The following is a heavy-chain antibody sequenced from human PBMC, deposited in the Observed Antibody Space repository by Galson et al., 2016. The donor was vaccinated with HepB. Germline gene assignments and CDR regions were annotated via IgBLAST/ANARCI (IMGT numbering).Heavy chain of an antibody. CDR2: SSVSGATT. CDR3: ARDLSFYYASGSYVLTPKYFDY. V-gene: IGHV3-23*01. J-gene: IGHJ4*02. CDR1: GFTFIKYA. D-gene: IGHD3-10*01. Sequence: SLRLSCAASGFTFIKYAMTWVRQAPGKGLEWVSASSVSGATTYYADSVKGRFPISRDHYESTLYLQMRSLRADDTAVYYCARDLSFYYASGSYVLTPKYFDYWGQGTLVTVSS.